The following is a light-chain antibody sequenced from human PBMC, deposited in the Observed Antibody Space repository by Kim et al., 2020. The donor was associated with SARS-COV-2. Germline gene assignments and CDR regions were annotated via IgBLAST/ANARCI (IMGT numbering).Light chain of an antibody. CDR3: QQRSNWPPGYT. Sequence: PGERATRSRRASPSVRSYLAWYQQKPAQAPRLLIYDASNSATGIPARLSGSGSGTDFTFTISSLEPEDFAVCYRQQRSNWPPGYTFGQGNKLEI. CDR2: DAS. J-gene: IGKJ2*01. CDR1: PSVRSY. V-gene: IGKV3-11*01.